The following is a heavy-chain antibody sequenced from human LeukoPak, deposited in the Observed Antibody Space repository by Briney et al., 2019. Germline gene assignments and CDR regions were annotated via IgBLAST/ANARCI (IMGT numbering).Heavy chain of an antibody. Sequence: SGPTLVNPPQTLTLTSTLSGCARRTRGEGVGWIRQPPGKALEWLALIYWNDAKRYSPSLKSRLTITKDTSKNQVVLTMTNMDPVDTATYYCAHRGYYYDSSGYNWFDPWGQGTLVTVSS. J-gene: IGHJ5*02. CDR2: IYWNDAK. CDR3: AHRGYYYDSSGYNWFDP. D-gene: IGHD3-22*01. V-gene: IGHV2-5*01. CDR1: GCARRTRGEG.